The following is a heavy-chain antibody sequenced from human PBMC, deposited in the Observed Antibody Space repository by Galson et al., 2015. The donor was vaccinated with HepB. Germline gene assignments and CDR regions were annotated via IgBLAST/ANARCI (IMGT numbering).Heavy chain of an antibody. J-gene: IGHJ6*02. V-gene: IGHV5-10-1*01. D-gene: IGHD6-25*01. CDR1: GYSFTNYW. Sequence: QSGAEVKKPGESLRISCKGSGYSFTNYWLVWVRQMPGKGLEWMGRIDPADSYTKYSPSFQGHVTLSIDKSSDTAYLQWSSLKASDTAIYYCARQGYSSAFGYYYAVDVWGQGTTVAVSS. CDR2: IDPADSYT. CDR3: ARQGYSSAFGYYYAVDV.